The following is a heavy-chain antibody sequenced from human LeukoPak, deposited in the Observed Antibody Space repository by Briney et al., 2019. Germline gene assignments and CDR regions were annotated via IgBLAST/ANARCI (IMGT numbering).Heavy chain of an antibody. CDR2: INPNRGDT. D-gene: IGHD6-13*01. CDR1: GYTFTGYY. CDR3: ARAREDSSSWYLHWFDP. Sequence: GASVKLSCKASGYTFTGYYMHWVRQAPGQGLEWMGGINPNRGDTNYAQKFKGRVTMSRDTSKNTAYMEMSGLRSDDPAVYYCARAREDSSSWYLHWFDPWGQGTLVTVSS. J-gene: IGHJ5*02. V-gene: IGHV1-2*02.